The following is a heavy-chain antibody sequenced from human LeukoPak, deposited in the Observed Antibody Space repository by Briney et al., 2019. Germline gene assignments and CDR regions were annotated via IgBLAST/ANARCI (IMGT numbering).Heavy chain of an antibody. J-gene: IGHJ4*02. CDR1: GFTFSNYA. CDR2: INSNGDST. CDR3: VKGRISAAGESDY. D-gene: IGHD6-13*01. V-gene: IGHV3-64D*09. Sequence: GGSLRLSCSASGFTFSNYAIHWVRQAPGKGLEYVSTINSNGDSTYYADSVKGRFTISRDNPKNTLYLQMSSLRVEDTAVYYCVKGRISAAGESDYWGLGALVTVSS.